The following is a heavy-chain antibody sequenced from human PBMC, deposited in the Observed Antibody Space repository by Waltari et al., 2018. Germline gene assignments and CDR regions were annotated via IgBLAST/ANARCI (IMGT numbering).Heavy chain of an antibody. V-gene: IGHV4-39*01. CDR2: LSSSGTT. CDR3: ATYIGASVGTAAFDV. D-gene: IGHD5-12*01. Sequence: QLQLQESGPGLVKPSETLSLTCSVSGDSITSNRHYWGWIRQPPGQGLEWIGTLSSSGTTYISPSLKGRVTLSRDTSRNQLSRELGSVTATDTAMYYCATYIGASVGTAAFDVWGQGTMVNVSS. J-gene: IGHJ3*01. CDR1: GDSITSNRHY.